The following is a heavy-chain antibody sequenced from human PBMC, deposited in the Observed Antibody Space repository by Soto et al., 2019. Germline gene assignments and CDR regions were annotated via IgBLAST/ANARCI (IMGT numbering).Heavy chain of an antibody. Sequence: PSETLSLTCAVYDGSFSGYYWSWIRQPPGKGLEWIGEINHSGSTNYNPSLKSRVTISVDTSKNQFSLKLSSVTAADTAVYYCARVGWRYCSGGSCYNWTKWGQGTLVTVSS. CDR1: DGSFSGYY. V-gene: IGHV4-34*01. CDR3: ARVGWRYCSGGSCYNWTK. CDR2: INHSGST. J-gene: IGHJ4*02. D-gene: IGHD2-15*01.